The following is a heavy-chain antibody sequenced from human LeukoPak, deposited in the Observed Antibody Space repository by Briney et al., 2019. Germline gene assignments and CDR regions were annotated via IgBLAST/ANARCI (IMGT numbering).Heavy chain of an antibody. Sequence: SETLSLTCTVSGGSISSGGYYWSWIRQPPGKGLEWIGYIYHSGSTYYNPSLKSRVTISVDRSKNQFSLKLSSVTAADTAVYYCARARYSYGPYFDYWGQGTLVTVSS. CDR3: ARARYSYGPYFDY. V-gene: IGHV4-30-2*01. CDR2: IYHSGST. J-gene: IGHJ4*02. D-gene: IGHD5-18*01. CDR1: GGSISSGGYY.